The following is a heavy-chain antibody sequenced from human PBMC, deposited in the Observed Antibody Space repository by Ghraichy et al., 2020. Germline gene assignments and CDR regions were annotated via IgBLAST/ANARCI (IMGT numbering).Heavy chain of an antibody. D-gene: IGHD2-2*01. Sequence: ASVKVSCKASGHTFNTYYVHWVRQAPGQGLEWMGVIDPSTGGTAYAQRFQGRVSLTRDTSTSTIFLEVSSLRSEDTAMYYCAGSNTSYYMDVWGKGTAVT. CDR3: AGSNTSYYMDV. J-gene: IGHJ6*03. CDR1: GHTFNTYY. V-gene: IGHV1-46*03. CDR2: IDPSTGGT.